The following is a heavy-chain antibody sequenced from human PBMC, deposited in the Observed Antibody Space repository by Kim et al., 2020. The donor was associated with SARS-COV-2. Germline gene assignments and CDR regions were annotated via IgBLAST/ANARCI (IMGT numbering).Heavy chain of an antibody. CDR3: ARGSYHESVSPSDKDNGMDA. D-gene: IGHD4-17*01. CDR2: ISYDGRNK. Sequence: GGSLRLSCAASGLTFDSTAMTWVRQAPGKGLEWVAVISYDGRNKDSADSVKGQFTITRDNTKSTLYLPMNSRRVENTALYYWARGSYHESVSPSDKDNGMDAWGQGTTVTVSS. V-gene: IGHV3-30-3*01. CDR1: GLTFDSTA. J-gene: IGHJ6*02.